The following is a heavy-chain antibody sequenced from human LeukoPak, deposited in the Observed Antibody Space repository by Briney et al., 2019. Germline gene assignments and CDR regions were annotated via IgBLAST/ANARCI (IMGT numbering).Heavy chain of an antibody. D-gene: IGHD4-23*01. V-gene: IGHV1-2*02. Sequence: ASVKVSCKASGYTFTGYYMHWVRQAPGQGLEWMGWINPNSGGTNYAQKFQGRVTMTRDTSISTAYMELSRLRSDDTAVYYCARDRTTVVTTASDAFDIWGQGTMVTVSS. CDR3: ARDRTTVVTTASDAFDI. CDR2: INPNSGGT. J-gene: IGHJ3*02. CDR1: GYTFTGYY.